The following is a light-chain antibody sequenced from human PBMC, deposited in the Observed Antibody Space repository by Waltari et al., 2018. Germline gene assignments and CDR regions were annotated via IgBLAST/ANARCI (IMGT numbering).Light chain of an antibody. Sequence: DIVMTQSPDSLAVSLGERATINCKSSQSLLYSSNNKNFLAWYQHKPGQPPKLLIYWASTRGAGVPDRFSGSGSGTDFTLTISSLQAEDVAVYYCQQNYSWTFGQGTKVEIK. J-gene: IGKJ1*01. CDR3: QQNYSWT. CDR1: QSLLYSSNNKNF. V-gene: IGKV4-1*01. CDR2: WAS.